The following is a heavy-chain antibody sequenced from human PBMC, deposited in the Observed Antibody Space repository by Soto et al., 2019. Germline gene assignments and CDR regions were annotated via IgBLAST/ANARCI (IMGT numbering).Heavy chain of an antibody. CDR3: ARPVVAPVAGTYYYGMDV. J-gene: IGHJ6*02. D-gene: IGHD6-19*01. V-gene: IGHV3-33*01. CDR2: IWYDGNTK. Sequence: QIQLVESGGGVVQPGRSLRLSCTASGFTFNSYGFNWVRQAPGKGLEWVAVIWYDGNTKYYADSVKGRFTISRDNLRSTVYLQMNSLTAEDTAVYFCARPVVAPVAGTYYYGMDVWGQGTTVTVSS. CDR1: GFTFNSYG.